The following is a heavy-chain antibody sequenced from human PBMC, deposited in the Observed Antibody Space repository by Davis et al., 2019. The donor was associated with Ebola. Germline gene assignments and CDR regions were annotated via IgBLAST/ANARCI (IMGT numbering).Heavy chain of an antibody. V-gene: IGHV3-74*01. D-gene: IGHD2-15*01. CDR3: ARVGYCSGGSCFYYYYYGMDV. CDR2: INSDGSRT. CDR1: GFTFSSYS. Sequence: HTGGSLRLSCAASGFTFSSYSMNWVRQAPGKGLVWVSRINSDGSRTSYADSVKGRFTISRDNAKNTLYLQMNSLRAEDTAVYYCARVGYCSGGSCFYYYYYGMDVWGQGTTVTVSS. J-gene: IGHJ6*02.